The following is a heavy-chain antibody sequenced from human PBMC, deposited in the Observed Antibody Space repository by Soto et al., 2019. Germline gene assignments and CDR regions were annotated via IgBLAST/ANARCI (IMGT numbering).Heavy chain of an antibody. CDR3: ARGIRKYSSWYDPNTWFDA. Sequence: QVQLQESGPGLVKPSQTLSLTCNVSGGPINSPDYYWSWIRQSPGKGLEWIGYLYFNGGTQYNPYLRTPVSMSLDTSKKHFSLKMRSVTAADTAVYYCARGIRKYSSWYDPNTWFDAWGQGALVTVSS. CDR1: GGPINSPDYY. CDR2: LYFNGGT. J-gene: IGHJ5*02. D-gene: IGHD6-13*01. V-gene: IGHV4-30-4*01.